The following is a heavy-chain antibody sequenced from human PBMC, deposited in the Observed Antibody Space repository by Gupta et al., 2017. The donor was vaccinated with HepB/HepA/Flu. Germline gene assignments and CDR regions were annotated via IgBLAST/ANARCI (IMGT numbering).Heavy chain of an antibody. J-gene: IGHJ4*02. CDR1: GLRLSDYE. V-gene: IGHV3-48*03. CDR3: AVGYGTDNYCFDY. D-gene: IGHD1/OR15-1a*01. Sequence: EVQMVGLGGGLLQPGGPLGLSGEAPGLRLSDYEMHGVRQAPGKGLEYLSYINSGGDFVRYADSVRGRFTISRDNPTNSLYLEINSLRAEDTAVYYCAVGYGTDNYCFDYWCQGTLVTVSS. CDR2: INSGGDFV.